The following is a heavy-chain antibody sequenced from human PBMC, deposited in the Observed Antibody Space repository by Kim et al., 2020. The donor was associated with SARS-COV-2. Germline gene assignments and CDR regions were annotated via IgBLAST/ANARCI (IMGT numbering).Heavy chain of an antibody. CDR3: ARKWEY. CDR2: MNPNSGNT. D-gene: IGHD1-26*01. CDR1: GYTFTSYD. Sequence: ASVKVSCKASGYTFTSYDINWVRQATGQGLEWMGWMNPNSGNTRYAQKFQGRVTMTRNTSITTAYMALSNLTSEDTAVYYCARKWEYWGQGALVTVSS. V-gene: IGHV1-8*01. J-gene: IGHJ4*02.